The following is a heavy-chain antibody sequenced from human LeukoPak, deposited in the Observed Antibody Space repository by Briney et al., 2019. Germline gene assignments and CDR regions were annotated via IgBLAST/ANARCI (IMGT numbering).Heavy chain of an antibody. Sequence: PSPSLSLACSVSGASVSGYNSRWGRQPPRKGLWWIVCVYHSGSTNYNPSLKSRVTISVDTSKNQFSLKLGSVTAADTAVYYCARHGPHGGWYETWFDPWGQGILATVS. CDR2: VYHSGST. D-gene: IGHD6-19*01. J-gene: IGHJ5*02. CDR1: GASVSGYN. CDR3: ARHGPHGGWYETWFDP. V-gene: IGHV4-59*08.